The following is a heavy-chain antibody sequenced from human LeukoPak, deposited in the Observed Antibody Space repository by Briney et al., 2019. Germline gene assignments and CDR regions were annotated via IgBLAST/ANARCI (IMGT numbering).Heavy chain of an antibody. CDR1: GYTFTSYG. J-gene: IGHJ3*02. V-gene: IGHV1-18*01. Sequence: ASVKVSCKASGYTFTSYGISWVRQAPGQGLEWMGWISAYNGNTNYAQKLQGRVTMTTDTSTSTAYMELRSLRSDDTAVYYCARDDGLAAAGLDAFDIWGQGTMVTVSS. CDR3: ARDDGLAAAGLDAFDI. CDR2: ISAYNGNT. D-gene: IGHD6-13*01.